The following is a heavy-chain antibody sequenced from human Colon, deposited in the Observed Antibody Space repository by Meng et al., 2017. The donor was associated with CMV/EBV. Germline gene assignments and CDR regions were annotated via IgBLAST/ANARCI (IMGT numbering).Heavy chain of an antibody. CDR1: GFTFSNYW. V-gene: IGHV3-7*03. J-gene: IGHJ3*02. CDR2: IKEDGSEK. Sequence: GESLKISCAASGFTFSNYWMTWLRQAPARGLELVAHIKEDGSEKYFVGSVKGRFTISRDNAKNSLYLQMNSLRAEDTAVYYCARDPFIKAFDIWGQGTMVTVSS. CDR3: ARDPFIKAFDI.